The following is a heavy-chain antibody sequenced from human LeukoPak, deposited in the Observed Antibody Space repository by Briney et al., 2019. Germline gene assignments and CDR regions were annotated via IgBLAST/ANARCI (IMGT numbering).Heavy chain of an antibody. J-gene: IGHJ5*02. Sequence: GGSLRLSCAASGFTFSSYSMNWVRQAPGKGLEWVSYISSSSTIYYADSVKGRFTISRDNAKNSLYLQMNSLRAEDTAVYYCARDRDGYTPWGQGTLVTVSS. V-gene: IGHV3-48*01. CDR2: ISSSSTI. D-gene: IGHD5-24*01. CDR1: GFTFSSYS. CDR3: ARDRDGYTP.